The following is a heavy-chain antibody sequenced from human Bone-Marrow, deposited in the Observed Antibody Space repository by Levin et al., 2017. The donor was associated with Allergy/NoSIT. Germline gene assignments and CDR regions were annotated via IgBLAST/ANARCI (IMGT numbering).Heavy chain of an antibody. D-gene: IGHD5-18*01. J-gene: IGHJ5*02. CDR3: AREAFSYGCES. V-gene: IGHV3-7*01. Sequence: GGSLRLSCAASGFTFSTYWMSWVRQAPGKGLEWVANIKEDGSDRSYVDSVKGRFTISRDNAKNSVYLQMNSLRAEDTAIYYCAREAFSYGCESWGQGTLVTVSS. CDR1: GFTFSTYW. CDR2: IKEDGSDR.